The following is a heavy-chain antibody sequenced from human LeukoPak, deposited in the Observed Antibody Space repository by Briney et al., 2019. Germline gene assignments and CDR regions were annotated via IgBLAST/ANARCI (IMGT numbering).Heavy chain of an antibody. Sequence: GGSLRLSCAASGFTFSNYEMNWVRQAPGKGLEWVAYISESGSLIYYADSVMGRFTISSDNSKNSLFLQMSSLRAEDTAVYYCARDSGSGTIGNEFDYWGQGTLVSVSS. J-gene: IGHJ4*02. V-gene: IGHV3-48*03. CDR3: ARDSGSGTIGNEFDY. D-gene: IGHD1/OR15-1a*01. CDR1: GFTFSNYE. CDR2: ISESGSLI.